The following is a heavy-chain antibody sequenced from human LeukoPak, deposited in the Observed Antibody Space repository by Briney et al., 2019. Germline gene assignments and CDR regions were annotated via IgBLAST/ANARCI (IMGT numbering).Heavy chain of an antibody. J-gene: IGHJ4*02. CDR2: IYYSGST. CDR1: GGSISSYY. Sequence: TSETLSLTCTVSGGSISSYYWSWIRQPPGKGLEWIGYIYYSGSTNYNPSLKSRVTISVDTSKNQSSLKLSSVTAADTAVYYCARGKNPLEVSLGYWGQGTLVTVSS. D-gene: IGHD7-27*01. CDR3: ARGKNPLEVSLGY. V-gene: IGHV4-59*01.